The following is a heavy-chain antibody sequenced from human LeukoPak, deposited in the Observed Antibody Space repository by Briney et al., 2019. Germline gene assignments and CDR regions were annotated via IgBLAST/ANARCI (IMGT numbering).Heavy chain of an antibody. J-gene: IGHJ4*02. V-gene: IGHV3-23*01. CDR3: AKVSGERYSQFLYYFDY. Sequence: GGSLRLSCAASGFTFSSYAMSWVRQAPGKGLEWVSAISGSGSSTYYADSVKGRFTISRDNSKNTLYLQMNSLRAEDTAVYYCAKVSGERYSQFLYYFDYWGQGTLVTVSS. CDR1: GFTFSSYA. CDR2: ISGSGSST. D-gene: IGHD3-9*01.